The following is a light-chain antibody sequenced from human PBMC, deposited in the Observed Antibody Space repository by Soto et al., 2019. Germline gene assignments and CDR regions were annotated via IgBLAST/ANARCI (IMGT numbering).Light chain of an antibody. CDR3: QQYNNWPAGT. CDR1: QSVSSN. V-gene: IGKV3D-15*01. J-gene: IGKJ2*02. Sequence: EIVMTQSPATLSVSLGERATLSCRASQSVSSNLAWYQQKPGQAPRLLIYGASTRATGIPARFSGSGSGTEFTLTISSLQSEDFAVYYCQQYNNWPAGTFGQGTKLEI. CDR2: GAS.